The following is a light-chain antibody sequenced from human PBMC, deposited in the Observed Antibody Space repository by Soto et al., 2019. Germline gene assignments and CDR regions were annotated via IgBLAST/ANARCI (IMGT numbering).Light chain of an antibody. J-gene: IGLJ1*01. CDR3: SSYTSSSTLYV. V-gene: IGLV2-14*01. CDR1: SSDVGSYNY. CDR2: EVS. Sequence: QSALTQPASVSGSPGQSITISCTGTSSDVGSYNYVSWYQLHPGKAPKLMIYEVSNRPSGVSNRFSGSKSGNTASLTISGLRTEDEADYYCSSYTSSSTLYVFATGTKVTVL.